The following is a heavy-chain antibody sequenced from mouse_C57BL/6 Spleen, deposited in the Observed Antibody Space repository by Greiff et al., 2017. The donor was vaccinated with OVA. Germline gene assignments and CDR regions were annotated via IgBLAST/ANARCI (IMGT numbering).Heavy chain of an antibody. D-gene: IGHD3-2*02. Sequence: QVQLQQPGAELVMPGASVKLSCKASGYTFTSYWMHWVKQRPGQGLEWIGEIDPSDSYTNYNQKFKGKSTLTVDKSSSTAYMQLSSLTSEDSAVYYWARLSSGYPAWFAYWGQGTLVTVSA. V-gene: IGHV1-69*01. CDR1: GYTFTSYW. J-gene: IGHJ3*01. CDR2: IDPSDSYT. CDR3: ARLSSGYPAWFAY.